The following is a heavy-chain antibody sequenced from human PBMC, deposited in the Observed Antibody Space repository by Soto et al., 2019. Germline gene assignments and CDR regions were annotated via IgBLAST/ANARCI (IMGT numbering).Heavy chain of an antibody. CDR1: GYTLNTYY. J-gene: IGHJ6*02. CDR2: INPRGGST. D-gene: IGHD2-15*01. Sequence: ASVKVSCKASGYTLNTYYMHWVRQAPGQGPEWMGIINPRGGSTTYAQNFQDRVTMTRDTSSGTVYMELSSLRSEDTAVYYCARGGGFSPYYYNLDVWGQGTTVTVSS. CDR3: ARGGGFSPYYYNLDV. V-gene: IGHV1-46*02.